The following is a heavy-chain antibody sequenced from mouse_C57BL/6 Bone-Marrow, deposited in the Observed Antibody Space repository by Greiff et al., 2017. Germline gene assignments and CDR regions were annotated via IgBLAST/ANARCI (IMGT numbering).Heavy chain of an antibody. CDR2: IDPENGDT. J-gene: IGHJ3*01. Sequence: VQLQQSGAELVWPGASVKLSCTASGFNIKDDYMHWVKQRPEQGLEWIGWIDPENGDTEYVSKFQGKATITADTSSNTAYLQLSSLTSEDTAVYYCTPYGYDGFAYWGQGTRVTVSA. CDR3: TPYGYDGFAY. D-gene: IGHD2-2*01. CDR1: GFNIKDDY. V-gene: IGHV14-4*01.